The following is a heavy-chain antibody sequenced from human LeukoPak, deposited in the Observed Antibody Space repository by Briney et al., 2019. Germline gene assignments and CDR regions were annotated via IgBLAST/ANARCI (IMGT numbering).Heavy chain of an antibody. V-gene: IGHV3-23*01. D-gene: IGHD6-13*01. CDR2: ISGSGGST. J-gene: IGHJ4*02. Sequence: GGTLRLSCAASGFTFSSYGMSWVRQAPGKGLEWVSAISGSGGSTYYADSVKGRFTISRDNSKNTLYLQMNSLRAEDTAVYYCARVTGYMTEDYFDYWGQGTLITVSS. CDR1: GFTFSSYG. CDR3: ARVTGYMTEDYFDY.